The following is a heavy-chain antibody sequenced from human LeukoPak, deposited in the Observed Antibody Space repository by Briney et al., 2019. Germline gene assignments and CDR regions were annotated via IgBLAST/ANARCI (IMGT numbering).Heavy chain of an antibody. CDR1: GFTFSSYA. D-gene: IGHD3-10*01. CDR2: ISGSGGRT. V-gene: IGHV3-23*01. J-gene: IGHJ6*03. Sequence: GGSLRLSCTASGFTFSSYAMSWVRQAPGKGLEWVSAISGSGGRTYYADSVKGRFTISRDNSKNTLYLQMNSLRAEDTAVYNCAKGDFYGSGRDYYYYMDVWGKGTTVTISS. CDR3: AKGDFYGSGRDYYYYMDV.